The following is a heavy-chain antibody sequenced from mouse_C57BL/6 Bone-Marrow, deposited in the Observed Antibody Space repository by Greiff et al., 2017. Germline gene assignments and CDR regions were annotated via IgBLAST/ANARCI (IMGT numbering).Heavy chain of an antibody. V-gene: IGHV1-55*01. D-gene: IGHD1-1*01. CDR2: IYPGRGST. CDR1: GYTFTSYW. Sequence: VQLQEPGAELVQPGASVKMSCKASGYTFTSYWITWVKQRPGQGLEWIGDIYPGRGSTNYNEKFKSKATLTVDTSSSTAYMQLSSLTSEDSAVYYCARDYYGSSYWYFDVWGTGTTVTVSS. CDR3: ARDYYGSSYWYFDV. J-gene: IGHJ1*03.